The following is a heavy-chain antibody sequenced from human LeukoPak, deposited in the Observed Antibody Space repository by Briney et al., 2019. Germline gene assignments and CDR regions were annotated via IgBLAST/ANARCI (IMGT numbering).Heavy chain of an antibody. Sequence: PSETLSLTCTVSGGSISSGGYYWSWIRQHPGKGLEWIGYIYYSGSTYYNPSLKSRVTISVDTSKNQFSLKLSSVTAADTAVYYCASGGLDSSGSTVDYWGQGTLVTVSS. J-gene: IGHJ4*02. CDR3: ASGGLDSSGSTVDY. CDR2: IYYSGST. D-gene: IGHD3-22*01. V-gene: IGHV4-31*03. CDR1: GGSISSGGYY.